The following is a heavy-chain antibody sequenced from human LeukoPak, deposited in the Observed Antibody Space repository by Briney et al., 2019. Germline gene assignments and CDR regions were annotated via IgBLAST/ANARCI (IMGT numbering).Heavy chain of an antibody. V-gene: IGHV1-18*01. CDR1: GYTFTSYG. D-gene: IGHD3-22*01. Sequence: ASVKVSCKASGYTFTSYGISWVRQAPGQGLEWMGWISAYNGDTNYAQKLQGRVTMTTDTSTSTAYMELRSLRSDDTAVYYCARAVPEYYYDSSGYYQEGAFDIWGQGTMVTVSS. CDR3: ARAVPEYYYDSSGYYQEGAFDI. CDR2: ISAYNGDT. J-gene: IGHJ3*02.